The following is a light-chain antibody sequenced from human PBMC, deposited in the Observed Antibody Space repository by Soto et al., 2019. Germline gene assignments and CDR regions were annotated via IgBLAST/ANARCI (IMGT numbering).Light chain of an antibody. CDR2: WAS. CDR3: QQYESTPPT. V-gene: IGKV4-1*01. Sequence: DIVMTQSPDSLAVSLGERATINCKSSQSVLYSSNNKNYLSWYQQRPAQPPKLLIYWASTRESGVPDRFSGSGSGTDFTLTITSLQAEDVAVYYCQQYESTPPTLGQGTKLEIK. CDR1: QSVLYSSNNKNY. J-gene: IGKJ2*01.